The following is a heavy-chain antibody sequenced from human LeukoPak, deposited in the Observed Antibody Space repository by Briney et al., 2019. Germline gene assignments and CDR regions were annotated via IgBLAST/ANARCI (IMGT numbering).Heavy chain of an antibody. CDR3: ARDLQWELLSGALYYYYYMDV. CDR1: GGSISSGSYY. V-gene: IGHV4-61*02. CDR2: IYTSGST. Sequence: SETLSLTCTVSGGSISSGSYYWSWIRQPAGKGLEWIGRIYTSGSTNYNPSLKSRVTMSVDTSKNQFSLKLSSVTAADTAVYYCARDLQWELLSGALYYYYYMDVWGKGTTVTVSS. J-gene: IGHJ6*03. D-gene: IGHD1-26*01.